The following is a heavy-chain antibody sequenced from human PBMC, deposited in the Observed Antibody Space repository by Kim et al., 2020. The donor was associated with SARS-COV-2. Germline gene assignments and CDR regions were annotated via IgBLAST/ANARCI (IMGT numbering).Heavy chain of an antibody. V-gene: IGHV3-74*01. Sequence: GGSLRLSCTASGFTFSDYWLHWVRQAPGKGLVWVSRLNTHGTTTIYADSVKGRFTISRDNAQNTLYLQMNSLRAEDTAVYYCTRGWQEAFDIWSQGTMVTVSS. CDR2: LNTHGTTT. CDR3: TRGWQEAFDI. CDR1: GFTFSDYW. J-gene: IGHJ3*02.